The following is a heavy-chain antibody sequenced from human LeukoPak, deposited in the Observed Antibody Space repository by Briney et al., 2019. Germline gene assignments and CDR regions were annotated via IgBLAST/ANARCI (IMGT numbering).Heavy chain of an antibody. J-gene: IGHJ4*02. CDR3: AREAVASPFDY. CDR2: IYTSGST. D-gene: IGHD6-19*01. CDR1: GGSISSYY. V-gene: IGHV4-4*07. Sequence: PSETLSLTCTVSGGSISSYYWSWIRQPAGKGLEWIGRIYTSGSTNYNPSLKSRVTVSVDTPKNQFSLKLSSVTAADTAVYYCAREAVASPFDYWGQGTLVTVSS.